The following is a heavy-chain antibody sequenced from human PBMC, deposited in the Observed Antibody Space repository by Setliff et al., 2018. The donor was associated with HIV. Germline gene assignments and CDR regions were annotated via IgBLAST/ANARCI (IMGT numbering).Heavy chain of an antibody. J-gene: IGHJ4*02. Sequence: PAGSLRLSCAASGFILSRYGMHWVRHAPGKGLEWVAVMWYDATNKNYADSVKGRFTISRDNSKNTVYLQMNSLRIDDTAVYYCAKEISGDSTGFDSWGQGTLVTVSS. V-gene: IGHV3-30*02. CDR2: MWYDATNK. D-gene: IGHD4-17*01. CDR3: AKEISGDSTGFDS. CDR1: GFILSRYG.